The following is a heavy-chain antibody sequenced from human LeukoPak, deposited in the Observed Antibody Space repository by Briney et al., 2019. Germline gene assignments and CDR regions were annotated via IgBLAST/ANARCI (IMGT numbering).Heavy chain of an antibody. Sequence: PGGSLRLSCAASGFTFSSYGMHWVRQAPGKGLEWVAVIWYDGSNKYYADSVKGRFTISRDNSKNTLYLQMNSLRAEDTAVYYCARRLCSSTSCYTFFTDYYGMDVWGQGTTVTVSS. CDR3: ARRLCSSTSCYTFFTDYYGMDV. CDR1: GFTFSSYG. D-gene: IGHD2-2*02. CDR2: IWYDGSNK. J-gene: IGHJ6*02. V-gene: IGHV3-33*01.